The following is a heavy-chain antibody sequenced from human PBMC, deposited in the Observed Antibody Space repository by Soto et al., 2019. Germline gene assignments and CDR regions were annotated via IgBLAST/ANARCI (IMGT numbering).Heavy chain of an antibody. V-gene: IGHV3-30*18. J-gene: IGHJ4*02. CDR3: AKGEVRGIIPSYFDY. CDR2: ISNDGSNE. CDR1: GFGFRWIG. D-gene: IGHD3-10*01. Sequence: GSLRRSCAGPGFGFRWIGMNWGGQAPVKGLEWVARISNDGSNEYYVDSVKGRFTISRDNSKNTLYLQMDSLRAEDTAVYYCAKGEVRGIIPSYFDYWGLGTLVTVSS.